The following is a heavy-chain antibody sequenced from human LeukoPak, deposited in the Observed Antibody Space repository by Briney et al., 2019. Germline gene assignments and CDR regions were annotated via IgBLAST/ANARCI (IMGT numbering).Heavy chain of an antibody. V-gene: IGHV3-48*01. D-gene: IGHD5-18*01. CDR2: IDARSGIT. CDR3: AKAGVGYSYGLYYFDY. CDR1: GFTFTIFG. J-gene: IGHJ4*02. Sequence: GGSLRLSCAASGFTFTIFGFNWVRQAPGKVPEWVSYIDARSGITYYADSVQGRFTISRDNVQESVFLQMNSLRAEDTAVYYCAKAGVGYSYGLYYFDYWGQGTLVTVSS.